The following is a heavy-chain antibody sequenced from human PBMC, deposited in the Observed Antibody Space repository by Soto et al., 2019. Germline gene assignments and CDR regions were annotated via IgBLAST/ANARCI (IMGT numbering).Heavy chain of an antibody. CDR1: GYKFTSSW. V-gene: IGHV5-51*01. D-gene: IGHD3-22*01. Sequence: EFLKISFRTSGYKFTSSWIAWVRQNPGKGLEWMGIIFPSDSDTRYSPSFQGQVTISADRSTSTVFLQWASLKASDTAVYFCARKDKSGYFNWFDPWGQGTLVTVSS. CDR3: ARKDKSGYFNWFDP. J-gene: IGHJ5*02. CDR2: IFPSDSDT.